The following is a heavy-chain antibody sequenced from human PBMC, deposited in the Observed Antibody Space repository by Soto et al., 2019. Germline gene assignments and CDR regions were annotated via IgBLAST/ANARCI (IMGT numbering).Heavy chain of an antibody. CDR2: IYYSGST. D-gene: IGHD3-3*01. CDR3: ARRVYDFWSGRGHYFDY. CDR1: GGSISSYY. V-gene: IGHV4-59*01. Sequence: NPSETLSLTCTVSGGSISSYYWSWIRQPPGKGLEWIGYIYYSGSTNYNPSLKSRVTISVDTSKNQFSLKLSSVTAADTAVYYCARRVYDFWSGRGHYFDYWGQGTLVTVSS. J-gene: IGHJ4*02.